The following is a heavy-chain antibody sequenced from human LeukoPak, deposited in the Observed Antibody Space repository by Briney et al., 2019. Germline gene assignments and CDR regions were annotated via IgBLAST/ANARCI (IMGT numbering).Heavy chain of an antibody. V-gene: IGHV4-59*12. Sequence: SETLSLTCTVAGGSISSYYWSWIRQPPGKGLEWIGYIYYSGSTNYNPYLKSRVTISVDTSKNQFSLRLSSVTAADTAVYYCAKDLISGGQLAPYYFDYWGQGTLVTVSS. D-gene: IGHD6-6*01. J-gene: IGHJ4*02. CDR2: IYYSGST. CDR1: GGSISSYY. CDR3: AKDLISGGQLAPYYFDY.